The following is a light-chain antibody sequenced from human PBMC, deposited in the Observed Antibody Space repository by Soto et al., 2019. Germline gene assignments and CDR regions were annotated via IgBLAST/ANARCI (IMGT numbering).Light chain of an antibody. CDR1: QSVSTSY. Sequence: EIVLTQSPGTLSLSPGERATLSCRASQSVSTSYLAWYQQKPGQAPRLLIYGASSRATCIPDRFSGSGSGVDFSLTISRLEPEDFAVYYCQQYGSVPLTFGGGTKVEIK. CDR2: GAS. V-gene: IGKV3-20*01. CDR3: QQYGSVPLT. J-gene: IGKJ4*01.